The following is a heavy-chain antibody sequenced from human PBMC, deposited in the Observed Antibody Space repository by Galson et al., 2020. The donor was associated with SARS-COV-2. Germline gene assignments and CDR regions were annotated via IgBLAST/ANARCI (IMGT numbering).Heavy chain of an antibody. D-gene: IGHD1-26*01. CDR2: IRSKTYGGTT. CDR3: ARGDTGSYYDVFFDY. V-gene: IGHV3-49*04. CDR1: GFTFSSYG. Sequence: GESLKISCAASGFTFSSYGMHWVRQAPGKGLEYISFIRSKTYGGTTEYAASVDGRFTISRDDSKSIAYLQMNSLKTEDTAVYYCARGDTGSYYDVFFDYWGQGTLVTVSS. J-gene: IGHJ4*02.